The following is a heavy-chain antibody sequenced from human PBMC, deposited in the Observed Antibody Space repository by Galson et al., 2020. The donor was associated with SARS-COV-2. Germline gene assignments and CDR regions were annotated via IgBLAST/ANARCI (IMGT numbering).Heavy chain of an antibody. CDR3: ARDKWGTVTALFDY. CDR1: AYTFTGFY. CDR2: INPNSGGT. D-gene: IGHD4-17*01. J-gene: IGHJ4*02. V-gene: IGHV1-2*02. Sequence: ASVKVSCKASAYTFTGFYLHLVRQAPGQGLEWMGWINPNSGGTNYVQKFQGRVTMTRDASISTAYMELSRLRSDDTAVYCRARDKWGTVTALFDYCGQGTLVTVSS.